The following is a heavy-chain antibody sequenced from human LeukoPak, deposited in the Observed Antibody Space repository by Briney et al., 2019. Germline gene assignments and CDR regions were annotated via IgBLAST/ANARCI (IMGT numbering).Heavy chain of an antibody. V-gene: IGHV4-39*01. CDR2: IYYSGST. Sequence: SETLSLTCTVSGGSLSSSSYYWGWIRRPPGKGLGWIGSIYYSGSTYYNPSLKSRVTISVDTSKNQFSLKLSSVTAADTAVYYCARHSSGWYGAFDIWGQGTMVTVSS. CDR1: GGSLSSSSYY. J-gene: IGHJ3*02. CDR3: ARHSSGWYGAFDI. D-gene: IGHD6-19*01.